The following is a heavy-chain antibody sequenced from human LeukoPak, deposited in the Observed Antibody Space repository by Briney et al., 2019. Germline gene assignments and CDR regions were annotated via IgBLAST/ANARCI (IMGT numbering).Heavy chain of an antibody. CDR1: GFTFSSYG. CDR2: ISYDGSNK. CDR3: AKDSVSGSYYNRAIDY. Sequence: GGSLRLSCAASGFTFSSYGMHWVRQAPGKGLEWVAVISYDGSNKYYADSVKGRFTISRDNSKNTLYLQMNSLRAEDTAVYYCAKDSVSGSYYNRAIDYWGQGTLVTVSS. J-gene: IGHJ4*02. V-gene: IGHV3-30*18. D-gene: IGHD3-10*01.